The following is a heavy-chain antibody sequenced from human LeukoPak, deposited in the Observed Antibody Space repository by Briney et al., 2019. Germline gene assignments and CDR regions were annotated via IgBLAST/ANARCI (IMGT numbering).Heavy chain of an antibody. D-gene: IGHD6-19*01. CDR1: GGSLSSGSYY. V-gene: IGHV4-61*01. CDR3: ARESIAVAAPFDY. J-gene: IGHJ4*02. Sequence: PSETLSLTCTVSGGSLSSGSYYWRWIRQPPGKGLEWIGYIYYSGSTNYNPSLKSRVTISVDTSKNQFSLKLSSVTAADTAVYYCARESIAVAAPFDYWGQGTLVTVSS. CDR2: IYYSGST.